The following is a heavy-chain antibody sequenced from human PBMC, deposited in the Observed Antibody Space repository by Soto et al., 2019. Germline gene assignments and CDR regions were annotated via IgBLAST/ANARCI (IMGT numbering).Heavy chain of an antibody. D-gene: IGHD1-26*01. Sequence: GESLKISCAASGFTFSSYAMHWVRQAPGKGLEWVAVISYDGSNKYYADSVKGRFTISRDNSKNTLYLQMNSLRAEDTAVYYCARDASGSFNGAFDIWGQGTMVTVSS. J-gene: IGHJ3*02. CDR3: ARDASGSFNGAFDI. CDR1: GFTFSSYA. V-gene: IGHV3-30*04. CDR2: ISYDGSNK.